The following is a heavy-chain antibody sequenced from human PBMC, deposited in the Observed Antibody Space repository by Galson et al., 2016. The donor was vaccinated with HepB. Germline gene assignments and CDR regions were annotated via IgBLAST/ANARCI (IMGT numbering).Heavy chain of an antibody. J-gene: IGHJ4*02. CDR3: ATWGGVMGSTWFSGPFDF. V-gene: IGHV1-69*13. D-gene: IGHD1-26*01. Sequence: SVKVSCKASGGTFSNSAISWVRQAPRQGPEWMGTIIPIFGPAKYAQKFQGRVTITADESTSTAYMEVSSLTSDDTAVYDCATWGGVMGSTWFSGPFDFWGQGTLVTVSS. CDR2: IIPIFGPA. CDR1: GGTFSNSA.